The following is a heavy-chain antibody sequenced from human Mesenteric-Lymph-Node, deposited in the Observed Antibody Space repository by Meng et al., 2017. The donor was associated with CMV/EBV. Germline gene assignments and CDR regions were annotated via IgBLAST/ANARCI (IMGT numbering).Heavy chain of an antibody. Sequence: GESLKISCAASGFTFSEYWMHWVRQAPGKGPVWVSRIKSDGRTTNYADSVKGRFTISRDNAKNTLFLQMNSLRAEDTAVYYCARGGLYYYHHYGVDVWGQGTTVTVSS. J-gene: IGHJ6*02. V-gene: IGHV3-74*01. CDR1: GFTFSEYW. D-gene: IGHD3-10*01. CDR2: IKSDGRTT. CDR3: ARGGLYYYHHYGVDV.